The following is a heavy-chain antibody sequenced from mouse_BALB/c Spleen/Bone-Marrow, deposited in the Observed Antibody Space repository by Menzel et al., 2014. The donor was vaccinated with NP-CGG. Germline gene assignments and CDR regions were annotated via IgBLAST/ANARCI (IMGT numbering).Heavy chain of an antibody. J-gene: IGHJ3*01. CDR1: GYSFTSYW. V-gene: IGHV1-5*01. CDR3: TRRNYRYDGFAY. CDR2: IYLGNSDT. Sequence: VQLQQSGTVLARPGTSVKMSCKASGYSFTSYWMHWVKQRPGQGLEWIGVIYLGNSDTSYNQKFEGKAKLTAVTSASTAYMELSSLTNEDSAVYYCTRRNYRYDGFAYWGQGTLVTVSA. D-gene: IGHD2-14*01.